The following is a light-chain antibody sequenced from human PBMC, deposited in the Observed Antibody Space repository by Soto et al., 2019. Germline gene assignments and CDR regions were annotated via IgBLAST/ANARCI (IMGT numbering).Light chain of an antibody. CDR3: QVWDRSSDRYV. CDR1: NIGSKS. V-gene: IGLV3-21*04. CDR2: YDS. J-gene: IGLJ1*01. Sequence: SYELTQPPSVSVAPGKTARITCGGTNIGSKSVHWYQQKPGQAPVLVIYYDSDRPSRIPERFSGSNSGNTATLTISRVEAGDEADYYCQVWDRSSDRYVFGTGTKLPS.